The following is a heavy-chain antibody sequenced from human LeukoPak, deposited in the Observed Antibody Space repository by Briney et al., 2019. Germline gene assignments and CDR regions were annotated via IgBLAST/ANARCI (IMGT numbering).Heavy chain of an antibody. J-gene: IGHJ4*02. D-gene: IGHD6-13*01. V-gene: IGHV4-39*07. CDR1: GDSISSSGYY. Sequence: SETLSLTCTVSGDSISSSGYYWGWIRQSPAKGLEWIGEINHSGSTNYNPSLKSRVTISVDTSKNQFSLKLSSVTAADTAVYYCARCWQQLVNLFDYWGQGTLVTVSS. CDR2: INHSGST. CDR3: ARCWQQLVNLFDY.